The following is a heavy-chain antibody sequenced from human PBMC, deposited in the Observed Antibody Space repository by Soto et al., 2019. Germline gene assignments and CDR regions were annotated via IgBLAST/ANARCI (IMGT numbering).Heavy chain of an antibody. CDR1: GFTFGSYA. CDR2: ISGGSDAT. Sequence: VQLLESGGSLEQPGGSLSLSCVASGFTFGSYAMNWVRQAPGKGLEWISAISGGSDATFYADSVKGRFTISRDDSKNTLYLQLQSLRDDDTAVYYCAKDRTYDFWGGQRYFDYWGQGTLITVSS. J-gene: IGHJ4*02. V-gene: IGHV3-23*01. D-gene: IGHD3-3*01. CDR3: AKDRTYDFWGGQRYFDY.